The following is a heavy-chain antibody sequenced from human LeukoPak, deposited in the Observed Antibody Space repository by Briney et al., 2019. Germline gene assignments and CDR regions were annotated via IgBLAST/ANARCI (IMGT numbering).Heavy chain of an antibody. CDR1: GFTFSSYG. CDR2: ISTSGEST. J-gene: IGHJ4*02. CDR3: AKGSGNGYGSGPFDY. D-gene: IGHD3-10*01. Sequence: PGGSLRLSCAASGFTFSSYGMSWVRQVPGQGLEWVSAISTSGESTYYADSVKGHFTISRDNSKNTLYLQMNSLRAEDTAIYFCAKGSGNGYGSGPFDYWGQGTLVTVSS. V-gene: IGHV3-23*01.